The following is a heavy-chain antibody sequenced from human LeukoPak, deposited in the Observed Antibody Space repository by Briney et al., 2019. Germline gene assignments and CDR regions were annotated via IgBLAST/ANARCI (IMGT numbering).Heavy chain of an antibody. CDR2: IWYDGSNK. CDR1: GXTFSSYG. Sequence: GGSPRLSCAASGXTFSSYGMHWVRQAPGKGLEWVEVIWYDGSNKYYADSVKGRFTISRDNSKNTLYLQMNSLRAEDTAVYYCARDQGYNVDIVATIGGFDYWGQGTLVTVSS. D-gene: IGHD5-12*01. J-gene: IGHJ4*02. CDR3: ARDQGYNVDIVATIGGFDY. V-gene: IGHV3-33*08.